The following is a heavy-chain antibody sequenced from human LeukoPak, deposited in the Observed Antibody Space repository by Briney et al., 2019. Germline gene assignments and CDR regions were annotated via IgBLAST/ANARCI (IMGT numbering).Heavy chain of an antibody. Sequence: PGGSLRLSCAASGFTFSSYSMNWVRQAPGKGLEWVSYISSSSGTIYYADSVRGRFTISRDNAKNSLYLRMNSLRDEDTAVYYCARVWHCTSTSCYDYWGQGTLVTVSS. D-gene: IGHD2-2*01. J-gene: IGHJ4*02. CDR3: ARVWHCTSTSCYDY. CDR2: ISSSSGTI. CDR1: GFTFSSYS. V-gene: IGHV3-48*02.